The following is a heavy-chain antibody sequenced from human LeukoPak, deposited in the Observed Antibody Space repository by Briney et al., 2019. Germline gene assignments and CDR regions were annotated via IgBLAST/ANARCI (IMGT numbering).Heavy chain of an antibody. CDR3: LKVYGCSSGCVDL. V-gene: IGHV3-33*06. D-gene: IGHD6-6*01. Sequence: GRSLRLSCAASGFTFSSYGMHWVRQAPGKGLEWVAVTWYDGSNKYYADSVKGRFTISRDNSKNTLYLQMYSLRAEDTAVYYFLKVYGCSSGCVDLWGQGTLVTVSS. CDR1: GFTFSSYG. J-gene: IGHJ4*01. CDR2: TWYDGSNK.